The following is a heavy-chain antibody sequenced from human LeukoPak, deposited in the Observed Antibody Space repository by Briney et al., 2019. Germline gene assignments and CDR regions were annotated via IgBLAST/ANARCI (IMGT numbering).Heavy chain of an antibody. CDR2: INHSGST. CDR3: ARAWGDSTNYYYYYGMDV. J-gene: IGHJ6*02. Sequence: SETLSLTCAVYGGSFSGYYWSWIRQPPGKGLEWIGEINHSGSTNYNPSLKSRVTISVDTSKNQFSLKLSSVTAADTAVYYCARAWGDSTNYYYYYGMDVWGQGTTVTVSS. D-gene: IGHD2-21*01. V-gene: IGHV4-34*01. CDR1: GGSFSGYY.